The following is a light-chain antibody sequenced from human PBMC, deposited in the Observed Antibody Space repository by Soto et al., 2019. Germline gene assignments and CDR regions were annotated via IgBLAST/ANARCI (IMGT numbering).Light chain of an antibody. Sequence: QSVLTQPPSASGTPGQRVTISCSGRSSNIGNNYVYWYQQVPGTAPTLLMYRINKRPSGVPARFSGSKSGTSASLASSGLRSEDETDYYCAAWDDSLSGWVFGGGTKLTVL. V-gene: IGLV1-47*01. CDR3: AAWDDSLSGWV. CDR1: SSNIGNNY. CDR2: RIN. J-gene: IGLJ3*02.